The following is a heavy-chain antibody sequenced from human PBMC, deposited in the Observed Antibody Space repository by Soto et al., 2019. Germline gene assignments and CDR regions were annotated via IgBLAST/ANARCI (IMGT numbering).Heavy chain of an antibody. CDR3: AKGSASGSPYYFDY. CDR2: ITGSGGDT. CDR1: GFTFSSYS. D-gene: IGHD6-25*01. V-gene: IGHV3-23*01. Sequence: HPGGSLRLSCAASGFTFSSYSMNWVRQAPGKGLERVSSITGSGGDTYHADSVKGRFTISRDNSMSTLYLQMNTLRAEDAAVYFCAKGSASGSPYYFDYWGHGALVTVSS. J-gene: IGHJ4*01.